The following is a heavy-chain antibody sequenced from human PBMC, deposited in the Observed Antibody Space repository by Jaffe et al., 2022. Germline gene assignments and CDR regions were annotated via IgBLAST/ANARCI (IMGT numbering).Heavy chain of an antibody. J-gene: IGHJ4*02. CDR2: INHSGST. V-gene: IGHV4-34*01. D-gene: IGHD1-7*01. CDR1: GGSFSGYY. Sequence: QVQLQQWGAGLLKPSETLSLTCAVYGGSFSGYYWSWIRQPPGKGLEWIGEINHSGSTNYNPSLKSRVTISVDTSKNQFSLKLSSVTAADTAVYYCATGGGELSERWGQGTLVTVSS. CDR3: ATGGGELSER.